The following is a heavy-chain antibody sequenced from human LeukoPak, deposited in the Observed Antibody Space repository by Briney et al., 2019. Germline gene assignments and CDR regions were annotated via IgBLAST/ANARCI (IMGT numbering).Heavy chain of an antibody. V-gene: IGHV3-7*01. CDR1: GFTFSSYW. Sequence: GGSLRLSCAASGFTFSSYWMSWVRQAPGKGLEWVANIKQDGSEKYYVDSVKGRFTISRDNAKNSLYLQMNSLRAEDTAVYYCARDLGYYDFWSGYSRHNWFDPWGQGTLVTVSS. CDR3: ARDLGYYDFWSGYSRHNWFDP. D-gene: IGHD3-3*01. CDR2: IKQDGSEK. J-gene: IGHJ5*02.